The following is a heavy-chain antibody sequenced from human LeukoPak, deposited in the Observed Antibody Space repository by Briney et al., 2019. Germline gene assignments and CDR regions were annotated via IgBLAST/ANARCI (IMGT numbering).Heavy chain of an antibody. Sequence: GGSLRLSCAASGFTFSDYHMTWIRQVPGKGLEWVSYMSSSSLTIYYADSVKGRFTISRDNAKNSLYLQMNSLRAEDTAVYYCARELLTGLETPFYYWGQGTLVTVSS. J-gene: IGHJ4*02. CDR3: ARELLTGLETPFYY. V-gene: IGHV3-11*01. CDR2: MSSSSLTI. D-gene: IGHD2-21*02. CDR1: GFTFSDYH.